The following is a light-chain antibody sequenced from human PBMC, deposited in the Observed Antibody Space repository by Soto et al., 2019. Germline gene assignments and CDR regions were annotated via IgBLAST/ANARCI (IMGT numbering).Light chain of an antibody. V-gene: IGKV3-20*01. J-gene: IGKJ4*01. CDR1: QSGSSSY. CDR2: GAS. CDR3: QQYGSSPLT. Sequence: EIVLTQSPGTLSLSPGERATLSCRASQSGSSSYLAWYQQKPGQAPRLLIYGASSRATGIPDRFSGSGSGTDFTLTICRLEPEDFAGYYCQQYGSSPLTFGGGTKVEIK.